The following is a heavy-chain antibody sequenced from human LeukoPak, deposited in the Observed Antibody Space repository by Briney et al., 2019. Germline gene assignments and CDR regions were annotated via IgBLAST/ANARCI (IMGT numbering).Heavy chain of an antibody. J-gene: IGHJ4*02. Sequence: PSETLSLTCTVSGGSISGYYWSWIRQPPGKVLEWIGYIYYRGSTNYNPSLKSRVTISVDTSNNQFSLKLTSVTAADTAVYCCARTLDDGTLDYWGQGSLVTVSS. CDR2: IYYRGST. V-gene: IGHV4-59*01. D-gene: IGHD1/OR15-1a*01. CDR1: GGSISGYY. CDR3: ARTLDDGTLDY.